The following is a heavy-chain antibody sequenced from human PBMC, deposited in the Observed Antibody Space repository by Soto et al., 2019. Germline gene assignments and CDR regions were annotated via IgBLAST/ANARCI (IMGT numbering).Heavy chain of an antibody. CDR1: GGSISSGGYY. CDR2: INYSGST. Sequence: QVQLQESGPGLLKPSQTLSLTCTVSGGSISSGGYYWSWIRQHPGKGLEWIGYINYSGSTYYNPPIKSCVIIAVETSKNLFSLKPSSVTAADTAVYYCARDLRFRGFYGMDVWGQGTTVTVSS. CDR3: ARDLRFRGFYGMDV. V-gene: IGHV4-31*03. D-gene: IGHD3-10*01. J-gene: IGHJ6*02.